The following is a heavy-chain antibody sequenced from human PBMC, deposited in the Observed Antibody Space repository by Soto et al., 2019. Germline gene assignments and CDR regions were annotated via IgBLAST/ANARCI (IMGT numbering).Heavy chain of an antibody. V-gene: IGHV3-21*01. Sequence: GGSLRLSCAASGFTFSSYSMNWVRQAPGKGLEWVSSISSSSSYIYYADSVKGRFTISRDKAKNSLYLQMNSLRAEDSAVYYCARDRGTMVWGVITWGQGTLVTVSS. CDR2: ISSSSSYI. J-gene: IGHJ5*02. CDR1: GFTFSSYS. CDR3: ARDRGTMVWGVIT. D-gene: IGHD3-10*01.